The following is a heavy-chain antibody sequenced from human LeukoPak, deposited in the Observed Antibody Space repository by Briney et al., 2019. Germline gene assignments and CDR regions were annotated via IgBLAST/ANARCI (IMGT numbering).Heavy chain of an antibody. CDR1: GYSISSGYY. V-gene: IGHV4-61*02. CDR2: IYTSGST. J-gene: IGHJ5*02. Sequence: SETLSLTCAVSGYSISSGYYWGWIRQPAGKGLEWIGRIYTSGSTNYNPSLKSRVTISVDTSKNQFSLKLSSVTAADTAVYYCARAPTISGYYENWFDPWGQGTLVTVSS. D-gene: IGHD3-22*01. CDR3: ARAPTISGYYENWFDP.